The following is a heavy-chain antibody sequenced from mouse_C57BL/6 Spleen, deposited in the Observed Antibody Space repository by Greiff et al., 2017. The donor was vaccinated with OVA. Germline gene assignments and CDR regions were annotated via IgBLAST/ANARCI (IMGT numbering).Heavy chain of an antibody. Sequence: VQLQQSGPELVKPGASVKISCKASGYAFSSSWMNWVKQRPGKGLEWIGRIYPGDGDTNYNGKFKGKSTLTADKSSSTAYMRLSSLTSEDSAVYFCARSDGYSYAMDYWGQGTSVTVSS. J-gene: IGHJ4*01. D-gene: IGHD2-3*01. CDR2: IYPGDGDT. CDR3: ARSDGYSYAMDY. V-gene: IGHV1-82*01. CDR1: GYAFSSSW.